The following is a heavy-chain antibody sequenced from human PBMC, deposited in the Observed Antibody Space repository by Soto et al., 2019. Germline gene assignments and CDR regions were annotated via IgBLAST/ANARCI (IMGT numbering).Heavy chain of an antibody. CDR2: IFHSGST. Sequence: SETLSLTCTVSGGSISSGDYYWSWIRQPPGKGPEWIGEIFHSGSTNYNLSFMSRVTISVDKSKNQFSLRLSSVTAADTAVYYCARAHYGDYGYGMDVWGQGTTVTVSS. D-gene: IGHD4-17*01. CDR1: GGSISSGDYY. J-gene: IGHJ6*02. V-gene: IGHV4-30-4*01. CDR3: ARAHYGDYGYGMDV.